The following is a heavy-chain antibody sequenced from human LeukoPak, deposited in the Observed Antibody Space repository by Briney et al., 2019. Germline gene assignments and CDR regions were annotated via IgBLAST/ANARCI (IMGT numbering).Heavy chain of an antibody. J-gene: IGHJ4*02. Sequence: PGGSLRLSCAASGFTFSDYGMHWVRQAPGKGLEWVAVIWYDGSNKYYADSVKGRFTISRDNSKNTLYLQMNSLRAEDTAVYYSAKGNSSGFDYWGQGTLVTVSS. CDR1: GFTFSDYG. D-gene: IGHD6-6*01. CDR3: AKGNSSGFDY. CDR2: IWYDGSNK. V-gene: IGHV3-33*06.